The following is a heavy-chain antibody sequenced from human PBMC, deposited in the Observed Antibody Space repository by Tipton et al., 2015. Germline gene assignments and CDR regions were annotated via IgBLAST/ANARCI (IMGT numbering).Heavy chain of an antibody. CDR2: ISYSGST. J-gene: IGHJ4*02. Sequence: TLSLTCTVSGGSVSTSNYYWGWIRQSPGKGLEWIGYISYSGSTHYNPSLKRRVTISLDTSKTQFSLKMSSVTAPDTAVYYCARARGRHGGLFDSWGQGILVTVSS. D-gene: IGHD4-23*01. CDR3: ARARGRHGGLFDS. CDR1: GGSVSTSNYY. V-gene: IGHV4-61*01.